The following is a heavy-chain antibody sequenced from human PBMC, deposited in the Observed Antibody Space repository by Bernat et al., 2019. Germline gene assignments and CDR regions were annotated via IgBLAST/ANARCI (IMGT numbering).Heavy chain of an antibody. CDR2: INRDGSIT. CDR1: GFTFSSYW. Sequence: ELQLVESGGDLVKPGGSLRLSCAASGFTFSSYWMHWVRQAPGKGLVWVARINRDGSITTYADSVRGRFTISRDNAKNTLFLQMTSLRVEDTAVYYCVRIGYSTSSLGIDYWGQGALVSVSS. D-gene: IGHD2-8*01. V-gene: IGHV3-74*02. CDR3: VRIGYSTSSLGIDY. J-gene: IGHJ4*02.